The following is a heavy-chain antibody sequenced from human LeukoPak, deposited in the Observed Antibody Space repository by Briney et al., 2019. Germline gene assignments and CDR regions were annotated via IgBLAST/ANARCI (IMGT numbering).Heavy chain of an antibody. D-gene: IGHD1-26*01. J-gene: IGHJ4*02. CDR1: GYTFSDYY. V-gene: IGHV1-2*02. CDR3: ARGRRILVGDTNAGDFFDY. CDR2: INPNSGDT. Sequence: ASVKVSCRASGYTFSDYYMHWVRQAPGQGLEWMGWINPNSGDTYYPQKLQGSVSMTRDTSISTANMMLSRLKSDDTAVYYCARGRRILVGDTNAGDFFDYWGQGTLITVSS.